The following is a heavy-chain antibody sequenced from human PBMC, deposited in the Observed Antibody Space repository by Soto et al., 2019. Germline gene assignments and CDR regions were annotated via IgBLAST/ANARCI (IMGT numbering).Heavy chain of an antibody. J-gene: IGHJ4*02. CDR1: GFTFSGSA. CDR3: ASFMVGATPY. V-gene: IGHV3-73*02. D-gene: IGHD1-26*01. Sequence: EVQLVESGGGLVQPGGSLKLSCAASGFTFSGSAMHWVHQASGKGLEWVGRIRSKANTYATVYAASVKGRFTISRDDSKNTAYLQMNSLKTEDTAVYYCASFMVGATPYWGQGTLVTVSS. CDR2: IRSKANTYAT.